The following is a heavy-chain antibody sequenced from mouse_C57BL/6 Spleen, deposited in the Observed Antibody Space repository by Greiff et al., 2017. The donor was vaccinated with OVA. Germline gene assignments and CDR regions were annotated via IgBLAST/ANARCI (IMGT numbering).Heavy chain of an antibody. J-gene: IGHJ3*01. D-gene: IGHD3-2*02. CDR2: ILPGSGST. V-gene: IGHV1-9*01. CDR1: GYTFTGYW. Sequence: VQLQQSGAELMKPGASVKLSCKATGYTFTGYWIEWVKQRPGHGLEWIGEILPGSGSTNYNEKFTVKATFTADTSSNTAYMQLSSLTTEDSAIYYCARPPQTAQATWLAYWGQGTLVTVSA. CDR3: ARPPQTAQATWLAY.